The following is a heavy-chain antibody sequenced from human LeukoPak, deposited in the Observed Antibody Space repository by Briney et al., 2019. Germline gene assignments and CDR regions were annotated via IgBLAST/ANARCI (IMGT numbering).Heavy chain of an antibody. D-gene: IGHD3-10*01. J-gene: IGHJ6*02. CDR3: ARDGMLRGVIDYSGMDV. CDR1: GGTFSNYA. Sequence: SVKVSCKASGGTFSNYAISWVRQAPGQGLEWMGRIIVILGIADYAQKFQGRVTITADRSTTTVYMELSSPRSEDTAVYYCARDGMLRGVIDYSGMDVWGQGTTVTVSS. V-gene: IGHV1-69*04. CDR2: IIVILGIA.